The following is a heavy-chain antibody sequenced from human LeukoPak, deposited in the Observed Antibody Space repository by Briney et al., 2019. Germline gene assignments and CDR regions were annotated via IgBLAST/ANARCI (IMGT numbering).Heavy chain of an antibody. CDR2: ISYDGSNK. CDR3: ARETLAARRLLGAFDI. V-gene: IGHV3-30*03. CDR1: GFTFSSYG. Sequence: GRSLRLSCAASGFTFSSYGMHWVRQAPGKGLEWVAVISYDGSNKYYADSVKGRFTISRDNSKNTLYLQMNSLRAEDTAVYYCARETLAARRLLGAFDIWGQGTMVTVSS. J-gene: IGHJ3*02. D-gene: IGHD6-6*01.